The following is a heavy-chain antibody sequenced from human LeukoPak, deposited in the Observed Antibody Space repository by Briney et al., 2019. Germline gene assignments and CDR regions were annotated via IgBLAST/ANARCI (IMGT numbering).Heavy chain of an antibody. CDR1: GYSFTSYW. Sequence: GESLKISCKGSGYSFTSYWIGWVRQMPGKGLEWIGIIYPGDSDTRYSPSFQGQVTISADKSISTAYLQWSSLKASDTAMYYCASYNSSSWYWFDPWGQGTLVTVSS. J-gene: IGHJ5*02. CDR2: IYPGDSDT. CDR3: ASYNSSSWYWFDP. D-gene: IGHD6-13*01. V-gene: IGHV5-51*01.